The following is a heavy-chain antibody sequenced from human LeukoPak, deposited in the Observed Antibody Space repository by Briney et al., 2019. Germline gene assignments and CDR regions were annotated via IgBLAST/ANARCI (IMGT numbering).Heavy chain of an antibody. J-gene: IGHJ4*02. Sequence: PGGSLRLSCEASGFTFSSYFMSWLRQAPGKGLEWVAHIKQDGSEKYYVDSVKGRFTISRDNARNSVYLQMNSLRAEDTALYYCARVTGYCSGGSCFPFDYWGQGTLVSVST. CDR2: IKQDGSEK. V-gene: IGHV3-7*03. CDR3: ARVTGYCSGGSCFPFDY. CDR1: GFTFSSYF. D-gene: IGHD2-15*01.